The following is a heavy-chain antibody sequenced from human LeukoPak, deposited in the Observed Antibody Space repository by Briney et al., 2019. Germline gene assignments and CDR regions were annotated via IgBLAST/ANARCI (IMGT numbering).Heavy chain of an antibody. CDR3: AKERSLEIAVAGTIFDY. CDR1: GFTVSSNY. V-gene: IGHV3-66*01. D-gene: IGHD6-19*01. J-gene: IGHJ4*02. Sequence: PGGSLRLSCAASGFTVSSNYMGWVRQAPGKGLEWVSVIYSGGDTYYADSVKGRFTISRDNSKNMIYIEMSSLKAEDTAVYYCAKERSLEIAVAGTIFDYWGQGTLVTVSS. CDR2: IYSGGDT.